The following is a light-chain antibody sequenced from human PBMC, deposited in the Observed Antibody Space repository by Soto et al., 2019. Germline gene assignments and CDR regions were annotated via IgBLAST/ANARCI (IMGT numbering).Light chain of an antibody. CDR3: QQFNGFPLT. J-gene: IGKJ4*02. CDR1: QDIGSA. V-gene: IGKV1-13*02. CDR2: DAS. Sequence: IQLTQSPSSLSASVGDRVTITCRAGQDIGSALAWYQQRPGTATKRLIYDASNLEAGVPSRFSGSGSGTDFTLTITSLRPEDFATYYCQQFNGFPLTFGGGTKVQIK.